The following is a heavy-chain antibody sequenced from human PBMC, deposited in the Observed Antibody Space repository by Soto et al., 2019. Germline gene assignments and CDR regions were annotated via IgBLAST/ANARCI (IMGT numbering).Heavy chain of an antibody. CDR1: GGSFSSYA. CDR2: IIPIFGTA. CDR3: ARQFHESYGSGSYYQHFDY. J-gene: IGHJ4*02. V-gene: IGHV1-69*13. Sequence: GASVEVSCKASGGSFSSYAISWVRQATGQGLEWMGGIIPIFGTANYAQKFQGRVTITADESTSTAYMELSSLRSEDTAVYYCARQFHESYGSGSYYQHFDYWGQGTLVTVSS. D-gene: IGHD3-10*01.